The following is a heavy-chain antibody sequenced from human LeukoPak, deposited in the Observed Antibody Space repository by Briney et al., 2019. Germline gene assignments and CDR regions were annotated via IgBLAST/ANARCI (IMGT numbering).Heavy chain of an antibody. CDR1: GGSISSSSYY. V-gene: IGHV4-39*07. CDR2: IYYSGSA. J-gene: IGHJ3*02. D-gene: IGHD3-22*01. CDR3: AREEHRYYYDSSGYYAFDI. Sequence: SETLSLTCTVSGGSISSSSYYWGWIRQPPGKGLEWIGSIYYSGSAYYNPSLKSRVTISVDTSKNQFSLKLSSVTAADTAVYYCAREEHRYYYDSSGYYAFDIWGQGTMVTVSS.